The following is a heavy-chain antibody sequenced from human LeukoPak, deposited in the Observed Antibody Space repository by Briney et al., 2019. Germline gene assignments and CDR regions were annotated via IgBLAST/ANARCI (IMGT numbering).Heavy chain of an antibody. CDR3: ARDHCSSISCYGRWFDP. J-gene: IGHJ5*02. CDR2: ISAYNGNT. V-gene: IGHV1-18*04. CDR1: GYTFTSYG. Sequence: ASVKVSFKASGYTFTSYGISWVRPAPGQGLEWMGWISAYNGNTNYAQKLQGRVTITTDTSTSTAYMELRSLRSDDTAVYYCARDHCSSISCYGRWFDPWGQGTLVTVSS. D-gene: IGHD2-2*01.